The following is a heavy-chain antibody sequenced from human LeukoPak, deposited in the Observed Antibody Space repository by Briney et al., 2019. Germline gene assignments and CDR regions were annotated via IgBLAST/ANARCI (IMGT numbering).Heavy chain of an antibody. CDR1: GFTFSSYS. CDR3: ARDDSMWELRGYYFDY. CDR2: ISSSSSTI. J-gene: IGHJ4*02. D-gene: IGHD1-26*01. Sequence: AGGSLRLSCAASGFTFSSYSINWVRQAPGKGLEWISYISSSSSTIFYADPVKGRFTISRDNAKNSLYLQMNSLRAEDTAVYYCARDDSMWELRGYYFDYWGQGTLVTVSS. V-gene: IGHV3-48*01.